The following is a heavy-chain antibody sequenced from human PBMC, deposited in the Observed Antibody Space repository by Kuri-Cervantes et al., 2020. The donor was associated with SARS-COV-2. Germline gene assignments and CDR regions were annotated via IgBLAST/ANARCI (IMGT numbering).Heavy chain of an antibody. J-gene: IGHJ4*02. CDR1: GFTFSSYG. Sequence: GESLKISCAASGFTFSSYGMHWVRQAPGKGLEWVAVIAYDGSNKYYGNSVKGRLTISRDNSKNTLYLQMNSLRAEDTAVYYCATDRVRVVTHNFDYWGQGTLVTVSS. V-gene: IGHV3-30*03. CDR2: IAYDGSNK. D-gene: IGHD3-10*01. CDR3: ATDRVRVVTHNFDY.